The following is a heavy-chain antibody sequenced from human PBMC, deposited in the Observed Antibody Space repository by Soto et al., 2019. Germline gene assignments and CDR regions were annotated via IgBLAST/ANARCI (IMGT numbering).Heavy chain of an antibody. D-gene: IGHD4-17*01. CDR2: IIPILGIA. CDR1: GGTFSSYT. CDR3: ARDCTVTPRSDWYFDL. J-gene: IGHJ2*01. V-gene: IGHV1-69*08. Sequence: QVQLVQSGAEVKKPGSSVKVSCKASGGTFSSYTISWVRQAPGQGLEWMGRIIPILGIANYAQKFQGRVTITXXKXTXXAYMELSSLRSEDTAVYYCARDCTVTPRSDWYFDLWGRGTLVTVSS.